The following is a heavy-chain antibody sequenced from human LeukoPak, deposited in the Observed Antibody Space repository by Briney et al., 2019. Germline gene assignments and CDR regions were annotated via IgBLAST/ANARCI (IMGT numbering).Heavy chain of an antibody. CDR2: ISSSRSYM. D-gene: IGHD3-3*01. V-gene: IGHV3-21*01. J-gene: IGHJ4*02. Sequence: GGSLRLSCAASGFTFSSYSMNWVRQAPGKGLEWVSSISSSRSYMYYADSVKGRFTISRDNAKNSLYLQMNSLRAEDTAVYYCARGDYDVWSGIAPRYIFDYWGQGTLVTVSS. CDR3: ARGDYDVWSGIAPRYIFDY. CDR1: GFTFSSYS.